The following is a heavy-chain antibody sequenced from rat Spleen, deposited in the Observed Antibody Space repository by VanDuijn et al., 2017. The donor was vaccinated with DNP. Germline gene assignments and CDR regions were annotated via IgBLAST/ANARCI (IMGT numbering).Heavy chain of an antibody. CDR2: ISSGGDT. V-gene: IGHV2S12*01. J-gene: IGHJ2*01. CDR3: SKDSNGYNVDY. D-gene: IGHD1-4*01. CDR1: GFSLTTYG. Sequence: QVQLKESGPGLVQPSQTLSLTCTVSGFSLTTYGVAWVRQPPGKGLEWIAAISSGGDTHYNSVLKSRLSISRDTSESQVFLKVNSLQTDDTAIYFWSKDSNGYNVDYWGQGVMVTVSS.